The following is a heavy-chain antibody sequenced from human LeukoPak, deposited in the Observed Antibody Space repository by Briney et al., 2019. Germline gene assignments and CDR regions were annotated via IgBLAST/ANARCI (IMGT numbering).Heavy chain of an antibody. V-gene: IGHV4-39*01. CDR2: IYYSGTT. D-gene: IGHD3-10*01. J-gene: IGHJ4*02. CDR1: GGSISTNSNFF. Sequence: SETLSLTCTVSGGSISTNSNFFWGWIRQPPGKGLDWIGIIYYSGTTYYNPSLKSRVTIFVDTSKNLFSLRLTSVTAADTAVYYCARHSDYYGSGSYYRLDYWGQGTLVTVSS. CDR3: ARHSDYYGSGSYYRLDY.